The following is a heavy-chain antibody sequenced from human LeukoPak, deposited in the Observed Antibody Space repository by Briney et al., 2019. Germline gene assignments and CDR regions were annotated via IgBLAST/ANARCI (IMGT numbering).Heavy chain of an antibody. CDR1: GFTVSSNY. J-gene: IGHJ4*02. D-gene: IGHD7-27*01. CDR3: ARDLTGDGYFDY. Sequence: GGSLRLSCEVSGFTVSSNYMTWVRQAPGKGLEWVLIIYSGGSTYYADSVKGRFAISRDNSKNTLYLQMNSLRAEDTAVFYCARDLTGDGYFDYWGQGTLVTVSS. V-gene: IGHV3-66*01. CDR2: IYSGGST.